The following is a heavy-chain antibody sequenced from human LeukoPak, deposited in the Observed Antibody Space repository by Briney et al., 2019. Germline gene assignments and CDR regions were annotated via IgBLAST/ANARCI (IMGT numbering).Heavy chain of an antibody. J-gene: IGHJ4*02. CDR2: IYYSGIT. CDR1: GGSISSYY. Sequence: PSETLSLTCTVSGGSISSYYWSWIRQPPGKGLEWIGYIYYSGITNYNPSLKSRVTISVDTSKNQFSLKLSSVTAADTAVYYCARLYCSSATCYEDYWGQGTLVTVSS. D-gene: IGHD2-2*01. V-gene: IGHV4-59*01. CDR3: ARLYCSSATCYEDY.